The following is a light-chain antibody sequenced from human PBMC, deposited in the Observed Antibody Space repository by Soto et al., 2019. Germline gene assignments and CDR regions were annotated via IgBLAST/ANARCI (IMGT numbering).Light chain of an antibody. CDR2: GAS. V-gene: IGKV3-20*01. CDR1: QSVSSSY. Sequence: EIVLTQSPGTLSLSPGERATLSCRASQSVSSSYLAWYQQKPGQAPRLLIYGASSRATGIPDRFSGSGSGTDFTLTISRLEPEDFAVYYCQQYGSSSWTFDQGTTVEIK. CDR3: QQYGSSSWT. J-gene: IGKJ1*01.